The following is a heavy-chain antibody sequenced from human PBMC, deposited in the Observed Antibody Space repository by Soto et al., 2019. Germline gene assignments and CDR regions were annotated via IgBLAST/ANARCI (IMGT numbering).Heavy chain of an antibody. CDR2: IIPIFGTA. D-gene: IGHD5-12*01. V-gene: IGHV1-69*13. CDR3: ARYSGYDMPHYYYYYCGMDV. Sequence: ASVKVSCKASGGTFSSYAISWVRQAPGQGLEWMGGIIPIFGTANYAQKFQGRVTITADESTSTAYMELSSLRSEDTAGYYCARYSGYDMPHYYYYYCGMDVWGQGTTVTVAS. CDR1: GGTFSSYA. J-gene: IGHJ6*02.